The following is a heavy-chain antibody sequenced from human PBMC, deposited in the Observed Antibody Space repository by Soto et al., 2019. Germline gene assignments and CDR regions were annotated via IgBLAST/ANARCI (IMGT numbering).Heavy chain of an antibody. D-gene: IGHD4-17*01. J-gene: IGHJ6*03. CDR3: ARATGDSDYYYYMDV. V-gene: IGHV1-18*01. CDR2: ISAYNGNT. CDR1: GYTFISYG. Sequence: GASVKVSCKASGYTFISYGISWVRQAPGQGLEWMGWISAYNGNTNYAQKLQGRVTMTTDTSTSTAYMELRSLRSDDTAVYYCARATGDSDYYYYMDVWGKGTTVTVSS.